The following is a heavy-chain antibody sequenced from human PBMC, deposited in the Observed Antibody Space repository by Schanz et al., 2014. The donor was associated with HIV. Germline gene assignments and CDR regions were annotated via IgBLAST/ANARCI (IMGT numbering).Heavy chain of an antibody. CDR3: ARVVYDTQTGSYNGGWYYFDN. CDR2: IIPKHGTS. V-gene: IGHV1-46*01. J-gene: IGHJ4*02. CDR1: GYFFTGQH. Sequence: QVQLVQSGAEVKRPGASVKVSCKASGYFFTGQHMHWVRQAPGQGLEWMGGIIPKHGTSTSAQRFKGRVAIAADTSTSTIYLELSSLRSEDTAVYYCARVVYDTQTGSYNGGWYYFDNWGLGTLVTVSS. D-gene: IGHD3-9*01.